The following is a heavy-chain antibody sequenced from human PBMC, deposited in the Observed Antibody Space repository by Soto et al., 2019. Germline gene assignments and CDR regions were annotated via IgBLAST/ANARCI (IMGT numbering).Heavy chain of an antibody. D-gene: IGHD3-10*01. CDR3: ARALAGYDSRAYYYFYYLDV. CDR2: MNPNSGDT. Sequence: QLGQSGAEVKTPGASGKVSCKASGNTFTTYDINWVRQATGQGLEWVGWMNPNSGDTGYAQKFQVSVTMARKTPIITAYMELSSLTSEDPAVYYCARALAGYDSRAYYYFYYLDVWGRGTTVPVSS. J-gene: IGHJ6*03. CDR1: GNTFTTYD. V-gene: IGHV1-8*01.